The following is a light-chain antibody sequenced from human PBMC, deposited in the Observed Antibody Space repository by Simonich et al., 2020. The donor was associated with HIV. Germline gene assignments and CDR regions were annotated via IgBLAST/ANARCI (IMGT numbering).Light chain of an antibody. CDR1: RTIFYSPNNKNY. CDR2: WAS. V-gene: IGKV4-1*01. J-gene: IGKJ1*01. CDR3: QQYYSTPPT. Sequence: DIVMTQSPDSLAVSLGERATINGKSSRTIFYSPNNKNYLAWYQQKPGQPPKLLLYWASTRESGVPDRFSASGSGTDFTLTISSLQAEDVAVYSFQQYYSTPPTFGQGTKVEIK.